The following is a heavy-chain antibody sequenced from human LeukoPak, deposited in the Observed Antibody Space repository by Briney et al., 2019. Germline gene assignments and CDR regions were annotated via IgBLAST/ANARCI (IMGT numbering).Heavy chain of an antibody. CDR3: ARDPINYYDSSGYD. Sequence: ASVKVSCEASGYTFTGYYMHWVRQAPGQGLEWMGWINPNSGDTNYAQKFQGRVTMTRDTSISTAYMELSRLRSDDTAVYYCARDPINYYDSSGYDWGQGTLVTVSS. V-gene: IGHV1-2*02. CDR2: INPNSGDT. J-gene: IGHJ4*02. D-gene: IGHD3-22*01. CDR1: GYTFTGYY.